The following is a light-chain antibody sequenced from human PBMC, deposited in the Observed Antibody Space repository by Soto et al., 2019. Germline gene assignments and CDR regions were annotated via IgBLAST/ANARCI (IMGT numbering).Light chain of an antibody. CDR2: LHN. CDR1: TSNVGRNA. J-gene: IGLJ3*02. V-gene: IGLV1-44*01. CDR3: GTWDDSLNAML. Sequence: QSVLTQPPSASGTPGQSVTISCSGGTSNVGRNAVNWYQQFPGSAPRLLIQLHNQRPSGVPTRFSASKSGTSASLGISGLQSEDEADYYCGTWDDSLNAMLFGGGTKLTVL.